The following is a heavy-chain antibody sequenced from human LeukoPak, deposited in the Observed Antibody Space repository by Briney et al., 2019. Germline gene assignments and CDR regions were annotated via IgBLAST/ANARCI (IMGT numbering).Heavy chain of an antibody. CDR1: GFTFSNFN. CDR2: ITYSSRYM. D-gene: IGHD2-2*02. V-gene: IGHV3-21*01. Sequence: PGGSLRLSCAASGFTFSNFNMNWVRQAPGKGLEWISSITYSSRYMYNADSVKGRFTISRDNAKNSLYLHMNSLRAEDTAVYYCARDFGSSYTSPFPFWGQGTLVTVSS. J-gene: IGHJ4*02. CDR3: ARDFGSSYTSPFPF.